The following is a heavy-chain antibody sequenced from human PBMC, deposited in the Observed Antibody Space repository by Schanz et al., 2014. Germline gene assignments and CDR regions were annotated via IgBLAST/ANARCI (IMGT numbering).Heavy chain of an antibody. CDR1: GYPFTTYG. V-gene: IGHV1-69*09. Sequence: QVQLVQSGAEVKKPGASVRVSCKVSGYPFTTYGISWVRQAPGQGLEWMGRIIPILGIANYAQNFQGRVTITADKSTSTASMELSSLRSEDTAVYDCARGPSQGYSYGHNIGAYYYGMDVWGQGTTVTVSS. J-gene: IGHJ6*02. D-gene: IGHD5-18*01. CDR2: IIPILGIA. CDR3: ARGPSQGYSYGHNIGAYYYGMDV.